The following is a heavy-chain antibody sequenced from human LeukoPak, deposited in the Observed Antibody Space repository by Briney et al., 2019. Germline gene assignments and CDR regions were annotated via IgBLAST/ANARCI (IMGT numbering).Heavy chain of an antibody. Sequence: ASVKVSCKASGYTFTSYGISWVRQAPGQGLELMGWISTYNGNTHYAKNLQGRVTMTTDTSTSTAHMELRSLRSDDTAVYYCARSSLAVAGSVFDYWGQGTLVTVSS. CDR2: ISTYNGNT. CDR3: ARSSLAVAGSVFDY. CDR1: GYTFTSYG. V-gene: IGHV1-18*01. J-gene: IGHJ4*02. D-gene: IGHD6-19*01.